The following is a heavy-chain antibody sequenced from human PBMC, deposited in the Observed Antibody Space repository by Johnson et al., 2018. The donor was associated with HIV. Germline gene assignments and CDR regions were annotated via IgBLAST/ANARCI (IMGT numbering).Heavy chain of an antibody. J-gene: IGHJ3*02. V-gene: IGHV3-20*04. CDR3: ARVRTAAGLDAFDI. D-gene: IGHD6-13*01. CDR2: INWNGGST. Sequence: VQLVESGGGVVRPGGSLRLSCAASGFTFDDYGMSWVRQAPGKGLEWVSGINWNGGSTGYVDSVKGRLTISRDNAKNSLYLQMNSLRAEDPALYYCARVRTAAGLDAFDIWGQGTMVTVSS. CDR1: GFTFDDYG.